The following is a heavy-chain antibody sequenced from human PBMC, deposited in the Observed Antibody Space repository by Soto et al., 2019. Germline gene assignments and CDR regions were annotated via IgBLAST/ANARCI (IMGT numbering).Heavy chain of an antibody. V-gene: IGHV3-30*18. CDR2: ISYDGSNK. D-gene: IGHD3-9*01. J-gene: IGHJ4*02. CDR1: GFTFSSYG. Sequence: GGSLRLSCAASGFTFSSYGMHWVRQAPGKGLEWVAVISYDGSNKYYADSVKGRFTISRDNSKNTLYLQMNSLRAEDMAVYYCAKSSDILTGPDYWGQGTLVTVSS. CDR3: AKSSDILTGPDY.